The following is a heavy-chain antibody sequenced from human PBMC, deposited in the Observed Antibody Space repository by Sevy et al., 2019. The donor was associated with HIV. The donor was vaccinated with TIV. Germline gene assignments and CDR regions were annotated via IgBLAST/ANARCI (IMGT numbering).Heavy chain of an antibody. V-gene: IGHV3-73*01. CDR2: IRSKAKNYAT. Sequence: GGSLRLSCAASGFTFSGSAIHWLRQASGKGLEWVGRIRSKAKNYATAHAASVKGRFTISRDDSKNTAYLQMNSLKTEDTAVYYCTRLGGTVVTPYYGMDVWGQGTTVIVSS. CDR1: GFTFSGSA. CDR3: TRLGGTVVTPYYGMDV. J-gene: IGHJ6*02. D-gene: IGHD2-21*02.